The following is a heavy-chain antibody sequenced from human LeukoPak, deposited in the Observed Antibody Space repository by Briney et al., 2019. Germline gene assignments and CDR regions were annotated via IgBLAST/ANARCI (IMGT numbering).Heavy chain of an antibody. CDR2: ISSNGDNT. J-gene: IGHJ4*02. CDR3: VRGTGY. V-gene: IGHV3-64D*06. Sequence: PGGSLRLSCSVSGYTFSTQVMHWVRQAPGKGLEYVSAISSNGDNTYYADSVKGRFTISRDNSKNTLYLQMSSLRADDTAVYYCVRGTGYWGQGTLVTVSS. CDR1: GYTFSTQV.